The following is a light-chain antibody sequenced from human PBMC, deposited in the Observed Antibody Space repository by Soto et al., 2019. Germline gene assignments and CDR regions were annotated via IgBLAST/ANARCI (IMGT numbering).Light chain of an antibody. CDR2: DTT. CDR3: LLSYNGHYV. J-gene: IGLJ1*01. V-gene: IGLV7-46*01. Sequence: QSVVTQEPSLTLSPGGTVTLTCGSSTGAVTNGHYPYWFQQKPGQAPRTLIYDTTNRHSWTPARFSGSLLGGKAALTLSGAQPEDEAEYYCLLSYNGHYVFGTGTKVTVL. CDR1: TGAVTNGHY.